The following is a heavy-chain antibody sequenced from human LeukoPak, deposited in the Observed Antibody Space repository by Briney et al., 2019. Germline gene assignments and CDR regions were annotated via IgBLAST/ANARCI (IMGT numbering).Heavy chain of an antibody. J-gene: IGHJ3*02. CDR2: IIDSGGST. D-gene: IGHD1-26*01. CDR3: AKDRGDRGAFDI. Sequence: PGGSLRLSCAASGFTFSSYAMRWVRQAPGKGLEWVSGIIDSGGSTSYADSVKGRFTISRDNSKNTLYLQMNSLRAEDTALYYCAKDRGDRGAFDIWGQGTMVTVSS. CDR1: GFTFSSYA. V-gene: IGHV3-23*01.